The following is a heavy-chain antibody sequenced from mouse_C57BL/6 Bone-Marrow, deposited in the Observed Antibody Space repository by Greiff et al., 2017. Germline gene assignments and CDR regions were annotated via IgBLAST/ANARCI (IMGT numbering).Heavy chain of an antibody. J-gene: IGHJ3*01. Sequence: VQLKESGAELVRPGASVKLSCKASGYTFTDYYINWVKQRPGQGLEWIARIYPGSGNTYYNEKFKGKATLTAEKSSSTAYMQLSSLTSEDSAVYFCATLPFAYWGQGTLVTVSA. CDR2: IYPGSGNT. V-gene: IGHV1-76*01. CDR1: GYTFTDYY. CDR3: ATLPFAY.